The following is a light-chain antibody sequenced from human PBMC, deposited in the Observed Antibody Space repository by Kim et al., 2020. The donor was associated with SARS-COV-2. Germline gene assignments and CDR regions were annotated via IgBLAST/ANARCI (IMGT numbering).Light chain of an antibody. Sequence: EIVLTQSPDTLSLSPGERATLSCRASQSVDSRYFAWYQQKPGQAPRLLLHHASSRATGIPDRFSGSGSETEFTLTISRLEPEDFAIYYCQHYGKTPPLTFGEGTRLEIK. CDR2: HAS. J-gene: IGKJ5*01. CDR1: QSVDSRY. V-gene: IGKV3-20*01. CDR3: QHYGKTPPLT.